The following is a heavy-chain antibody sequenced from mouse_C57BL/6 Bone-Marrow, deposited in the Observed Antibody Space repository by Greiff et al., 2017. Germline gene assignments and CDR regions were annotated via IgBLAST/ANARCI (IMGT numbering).Heavy chain of an antibody. J-gene: IGHJ1*03. Sequence: VQLVESGAELVKPGASVKMSCKASGYTFTTYPIEWMKQNHGKSLEWIGNFHPYNDDTKYNDKFKGKATLTVEKSSSTVYLELSRLTSDDSAVYYCARPYYYGSRDWYFDVWGTGTTVTVSS. CDR3: ARPYYYGSRDWYFDV. CDR1: GYTFTTYP. D-gene: IGHD1-1*01. V-gene: IGHV1-47*01. CDR2: FHPYNDDT.